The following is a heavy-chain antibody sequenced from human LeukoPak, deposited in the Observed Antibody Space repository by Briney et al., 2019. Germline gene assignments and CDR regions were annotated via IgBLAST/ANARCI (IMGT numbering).Heavy chain of an antibody. CDR1: GFTFSSYG. Sequence: GRSLRLSCAASGFTFSSYGMHWVRQAPGKGLEWVAVIWYDGSNKYYADSVKGRFTISRDNSKNTLYLQMNSLRAEDTAVYYCARDLPLGKYPHMDVWGKGTTVTVSS. CDR3: ARDLPLGKYPHMDV. CDR2: IWYDGSNK. J-gene: IGHJ6*03. V-gene: IGHV3-33*01. D-gene: IGHD7-27*01.